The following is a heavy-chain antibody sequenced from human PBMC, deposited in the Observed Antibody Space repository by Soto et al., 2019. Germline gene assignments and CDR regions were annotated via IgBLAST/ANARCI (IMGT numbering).Heavy chain of an antibody. CDR1: GGTFSSYA. CDR3: ARRRPGMTTLNSEGMYV. V-gene: IGHV1-69*13. D-gene: IGHD4-4*01. Sequence: SVKVSCKTSGGTFSSYAISWVRQAPGQGLEWMGGIIPIFGTANYAQKFQGRVTITADESTSTAYMELSSLRSEDTAVYYCARRRPGMTTLNSEGMYVWGQGLTLT. CDR2: IIPIFGTA. J-gene: IGHJ6*02.